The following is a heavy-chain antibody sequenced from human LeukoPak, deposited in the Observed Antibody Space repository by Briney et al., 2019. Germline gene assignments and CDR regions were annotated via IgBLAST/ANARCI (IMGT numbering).Heavy chain of an antibody. Sequence: ASVKVSCKVSGYTLTELSMHWVRQAPGKGLEWMGGFDPEDGETIYAQKFQGRVTMTEDTSTGTAYMELSSLRSEDTAVYYCATGRARYCSSTSCYTRWFDPWGQGTLVTVSS. CDR2: FDPEDGET. J-gene: IGHJ5*02. V-gene: IGHV1-24*01. CDR1: GYTLTELS. D-gene: IGHD2-2*02. CDR3: ATGRARYCSSTSCYTRWFDP.